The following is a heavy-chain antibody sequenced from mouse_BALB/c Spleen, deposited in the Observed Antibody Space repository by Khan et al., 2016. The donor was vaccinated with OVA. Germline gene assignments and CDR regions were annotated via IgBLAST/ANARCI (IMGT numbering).Heavy chain of an antibody. D-gene: IGHD1-1*02. CDR2: INPSTGYT. CDR3: ACRSLRWGIDY. V-gene: IGHV1-7*01. J-gene: IGHJ2*01. CDR1: GYTFTNYW. Sequence: QIQLVQSGAELAKPGASVKMSCKASGYTFTNYWILWVKQRPGQGLEWIGYINPSTGYTDYNQNFKDKATLTADKSSSTAYMQLSSLTSDDSAVYYGACRSLRWGIDYWGQGTTLTVSS.